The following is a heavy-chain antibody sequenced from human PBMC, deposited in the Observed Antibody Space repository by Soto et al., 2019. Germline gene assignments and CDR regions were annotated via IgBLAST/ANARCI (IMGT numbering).Heavy chain of an antibody. V-gene: IGHV1-3*01. CDR2: INAGNGNT. Sequence: QVQLVQSGAEVKKPGASVKVSCKASGYTFTSYAMHWVRQAPGQRLEWMGWINAGNGNTKYSQKFQGRVTITRDTSASTAYMELSILRSEDTAVYYCARDFRYYDILTGGFDYWGQGTLVTVSS. CDR3: ARDFRYYDILTGGFDY. D-gene: IGHD3-9*01. CDR1: GYTFTSYA. J-gene: IGHJ4*02.